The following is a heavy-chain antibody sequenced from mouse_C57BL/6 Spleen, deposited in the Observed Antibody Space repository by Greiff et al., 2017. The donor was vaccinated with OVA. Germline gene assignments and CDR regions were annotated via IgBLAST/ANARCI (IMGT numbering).Heavy chain of an antibody. CDR3: ARDADDGYYYAMDY. CDR1: GFTFSDFY. V-gene: IGHV7-1*01. Sequence: EVQLVESGGGLVQSGRSLRLSCATSGFTFSDFYMEWVRQAPGKGLEWIAASRNKANDYTTEYSASVKGRFIVSRDTSQSILYLQMNALRAEDTAIYYCARDADDGYYYAMDYWGQGTSVTVSS. CDR2: SRNKANDYTT. D-gene: IGHD2-3*01. J-gene: IGHJ4*01.